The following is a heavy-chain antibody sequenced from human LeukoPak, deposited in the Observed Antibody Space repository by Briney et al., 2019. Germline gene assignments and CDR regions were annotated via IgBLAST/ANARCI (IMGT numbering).Heavy chain of an antibody. CDR1: GFTFSSYW. J-gene: IGHJ4*02. CDR2: IRYDGSNK. Sequence: GGSLRLSCAASGFTFSSYWMHWVRQAPGKGLEWVAFIRYDGSNKYYADSVKGRFTISRDNSKNTLYLQMNSLRAEDTAVYYCAKDHVSGSGWYCDYWGQGTLVTVSS. CDR3: AKDHVSGSGWYCDY. D-gene: IGHD6-19*01. V-gene: IGHV3-30*02.